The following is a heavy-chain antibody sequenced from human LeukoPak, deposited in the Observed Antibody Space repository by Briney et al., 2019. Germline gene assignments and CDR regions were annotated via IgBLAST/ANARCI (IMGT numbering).Heavy chain of an antibody. CDR3: VKDFGRNIGGPGY. CDR1: GFTFATYT. J-gene: IGHJ4*02. Sequence: GGSLRLSCAASGFTFATYTMAWVRQAPGGGLEWVSAISGDGVTTYYADSMKGRFAISRDNSKSTLYLQMNSLSAEDTAVYYCVKDFGRNIGGPGYWGRGTLVTVSS. D-gene: IGHD2/OR15-2a*01. V-gene: IGHV3-23*01. CDR2: ISGDGVTT.